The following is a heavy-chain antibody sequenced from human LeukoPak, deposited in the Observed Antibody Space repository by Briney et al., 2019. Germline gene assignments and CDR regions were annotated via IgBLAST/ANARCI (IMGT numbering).Heavy chain of an antibody. CDR3: ARVAGNSSPGYYYYYMDV. J-gene: IGHJ6*03. CDR2: INPSGGST. CDR1: GYTFTNYY. V-gene: IGHV1-46*01. Sequence: ASVKVSCKASGYTFTNYYLHWVRQAPGQGLEWMGIINPSGGSTSYAQKFQDRVTMTRDTSTSTAYMELSSLRSEDTAVYYCARVAGNSSPGYYYYYMDVWGKGTTVTVSS. D-gene: IGHD2/OR15-2a*01.